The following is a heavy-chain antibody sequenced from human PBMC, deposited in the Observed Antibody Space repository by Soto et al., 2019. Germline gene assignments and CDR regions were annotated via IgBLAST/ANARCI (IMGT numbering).Heavy chain of an antibody. D-gene: IGHD6-6*01. CDR3: VKEAHRASRLEY. CDR2: ISYRGSNK. Sequence: QVQLVESGGGVVQPGRSLRLSCAASGFTFSDFDMHWVRQAPGKGLEWVAVISYRGSNKYYADSVKGRFTISRDNSNNMLYVQMDDLRPDETAIYYCVKEAHRASRLEYWGQGTLVTVSS. J-gene: IGHJ4*01. V-gene: IGHV3-30*18. CDR1: GFTFSDFD.